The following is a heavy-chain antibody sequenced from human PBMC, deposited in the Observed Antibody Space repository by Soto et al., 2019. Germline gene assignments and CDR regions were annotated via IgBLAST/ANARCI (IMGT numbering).Heavy chain of an antibody. V-gene: IGHV3-33*01. CDR3: ARDLGSGEEFDP. Sequence: QMQLVESGGGVVQPGRSLRLSCVASGITFSSYGMHWVRQAPGKGLEWVAVIWYDGSNKYYADSVKGRFTISRDNSKNTLYLQMNSLRADDTAVYSCARDLGSGEEFDPWGQGTLVTVSS. CDR2: IWYDGSNK. J-gene: IGHJ5*02. CDR1: GITFSSYG. D-gene: IGHD3-10*01.